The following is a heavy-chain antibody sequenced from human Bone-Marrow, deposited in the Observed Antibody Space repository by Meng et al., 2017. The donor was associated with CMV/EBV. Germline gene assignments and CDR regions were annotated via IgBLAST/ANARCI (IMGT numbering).Heavy chain of an antibody. J-gene: IGHJ6*02. Sequence: SVKVSCKASGYVFSDYYVHYIRQAPGQGLEWMGWIKGSSGDTNLAQKFQGRVTMTRDRSINTAYMEMSWLRSDDTAVYYCARILSNTDYYGMDVWGQGTTVTVSS. V-gene: IGHV1-2*02. CDR3: ARILSNTDYYGMDV. CDR1: GYVFSDYY. CDR2: IKGSSGDT. D-gene: IGHD1/OR15-1a*01.